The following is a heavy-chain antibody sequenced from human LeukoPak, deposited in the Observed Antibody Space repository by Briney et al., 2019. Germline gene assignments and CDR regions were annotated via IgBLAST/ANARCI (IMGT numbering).Heavy chain of an antibody. J-gene: IGHJ4*02. V-gene: IGHV3-48*03. CDR1: GFTFSSYE. D-gene: IGHD2-15*01. CDR3: ARVLDGCDY. CDR2: ISNSGSII. Sequence: GGSLRLSCAASGFTFSSYEMNWVRQAPGKGLEWVSYISNSGSIIYYVDSVKGRFTISRDNAKNSLYLQVNSLRAEDTAVYYCARVLDGCDYWGQGTLVTVSS.